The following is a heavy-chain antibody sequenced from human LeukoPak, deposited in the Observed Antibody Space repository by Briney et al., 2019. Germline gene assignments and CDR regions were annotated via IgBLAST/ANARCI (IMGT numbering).Heavy chain of an antibody. CDR2: IYYSGST. CDR3: ARLFLSRGNSSGYYADAFDI. J-gene: IGHJ3*02. CDR1: GGSISSSSYY. D-gene: IGHD3-22*01. Sequence: SETLSLTCTVSGGSISSSSYYWGWIRQPPGKGLEWIGSIYYSGSTYYNPSLKSRVTISVDTSKNQFSLKLSSVTAADTAVYYCARLFLSRGNSSGYYADAFDIWGQGTMVTVSS. V-gene: IGHV4-39*07.